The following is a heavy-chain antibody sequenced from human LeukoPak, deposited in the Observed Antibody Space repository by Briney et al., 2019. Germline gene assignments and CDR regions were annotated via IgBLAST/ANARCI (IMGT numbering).Heavy chain of an antibody. CDR3: TRAEHIVVVTAIGGTGDY. CDR1: GFIFSNAW. D-gene: IGHD2-21*02. CDR2: IKSKTDGGTT. Sequence: PGGSLRLSCAASGFIFSNAWMTWVRQAPGKGLEWVGRIKSKTDGGTTDYAAPVKGRFTISRDDSKSIAYLQMNSLKTEDTAVYYCTRAEHIVVVTAIGGTGDYWGQGTLVTVSS. J-gene: IGHJ4*02. V-gene: IGHV3-15*01.